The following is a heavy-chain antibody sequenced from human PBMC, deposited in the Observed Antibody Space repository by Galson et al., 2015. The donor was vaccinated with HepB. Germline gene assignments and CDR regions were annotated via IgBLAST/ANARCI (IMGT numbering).Heavy chain of an antibody. D-gene: IGHD2-15*01. Sequence: SVKVSCKASGYTFTSYYTHWVRQAPGQGLEWMGIINPSGGSTSYAQKFQGRVTMTRDTSTSTVYMELSSLRSEDTAVYYCARTHTIRYCSGGSCPIDYWGQGTLVTVSS. CDR2: INPSGGST. J-gene: IGHJ4*02. CDR1: GYTFTSYY. CDR3: ARTHTIRYCSGGSCPIDY. V-gene: IGHV1-46*01.